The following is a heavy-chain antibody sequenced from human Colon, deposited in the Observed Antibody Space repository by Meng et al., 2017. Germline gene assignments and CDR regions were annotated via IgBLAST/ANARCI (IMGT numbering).Heavy chain of an antibody. Sequence: ASVKVSCKASGYNIRDHDVIWVRQAPGQGLEWMGWISGYNGNTNYAQKFQGRATMIADTTTNTGSMELRSLRSDDTAVYYCARDLGGRSAVAEPIDDWGQGTLVTVSS. D-gene: IGHD6-19*01. CDR1: GYNIRDHD. J-gene: IGHJ4*02. V-gene: IGHV1-18*04. CDR3: ARDLGGRSAVAEPIDD. CDR2: ISGYNGNT.